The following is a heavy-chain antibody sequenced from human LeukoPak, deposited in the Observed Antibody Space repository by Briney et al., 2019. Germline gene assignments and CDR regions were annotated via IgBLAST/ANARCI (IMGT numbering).Heavy chain of an antibody. CDR3: AILPKSAFDI. CDR2: ISGSGGST. J-gene: IGHJ3*02. Sequence: GGSLRLSCEVSGFIFSYYGMNWVRQAPGKGLEWVSAISGSGGSTYYADSVKGRFTISRDNSKNTLYLQMNSLRAEDTAVYYCAILPKSAFDIWGQGTMVTVSS. D-gene: IGHD2-15*01. V-gene: IGHV3-23*01. CDR1: GFIFSYYG.